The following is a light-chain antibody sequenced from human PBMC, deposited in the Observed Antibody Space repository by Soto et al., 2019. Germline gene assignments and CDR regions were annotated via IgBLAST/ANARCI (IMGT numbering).Light chain of an antibody. J-gene: IGKJ1*01. CDR1: ESVSNNY. CDR2: GAS. CDR3: QQYGSTPRT. V-gene: IGKV3-20*01. Sequence: EIVLTQSPGTLSLSPGERATLSCRASESVSNNYLAWYQRKPGQAPRLLIYGASYRAPDIPYRFSGSGSGTDFTLTIARLEAEDFAVYICQQYGSTPRTFGLGTKVEI.